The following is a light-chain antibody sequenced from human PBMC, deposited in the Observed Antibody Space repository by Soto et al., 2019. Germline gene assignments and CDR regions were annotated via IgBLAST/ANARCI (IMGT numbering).Light chain of an antibody. J-gene: IGKJ5*01. CDR2: DAS. CDR1: QNINIY. V-gene: IGKV1-33*01. Sequence: DIPMTQSPSSLSVSVGDRGTSTFQASQNINIYLNWYQQKPGRAPKLLIYDASNLEAGVPSRFRGSGSGTDFTFTISRLQPEDIATYYCQQYENLPTFGQGTRLEIK. CDR3: QQYENLPT.